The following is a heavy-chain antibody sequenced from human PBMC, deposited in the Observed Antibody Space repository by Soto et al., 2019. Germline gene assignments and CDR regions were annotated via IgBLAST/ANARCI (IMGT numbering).Heavy chain of an antibody. Sequence: QVQLVESGGGVVQPGRSLRLSCAASGFTFSSYGMHWVRQAPGKGLEWVAVIWYDGSNKYYADSVKGRFTISRDNSKNTLYLQLNSVSAEDTAVYYCARDSGSSGYYFSPIDYWGQGTLVTVSS. CDR2: IWYDGSNK. D-gene: IGHD3-22*01. CDR3: ARDSGSSGYYFSPIDY. J-gene: IGHJ4*02. CDR1: GFTFSSYG. V-gene: IGHV3-33*01.